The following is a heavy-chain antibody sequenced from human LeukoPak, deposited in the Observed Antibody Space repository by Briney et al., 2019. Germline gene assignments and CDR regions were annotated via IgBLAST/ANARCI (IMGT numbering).Heavy chain of an antibody. Sequence: GGSLRLSCAASGFTFSSYAMSWARQDPGKGLEWVSGISASGGSIYYADSVKGRFTISRDNSKNTLYLQMNSLRAEDTAVYYCAKESKHIVVVTAILGIDPWGQGTLVTVSS. D-gene: IGHD2-21*02. CDR2: ISASGGSI. J-gene: IGHJ5*02. V-gene: IGHV3-23*01. CDR3: AKESKHIVVVTAILGIDP. CDR1: GFTFSSYA.